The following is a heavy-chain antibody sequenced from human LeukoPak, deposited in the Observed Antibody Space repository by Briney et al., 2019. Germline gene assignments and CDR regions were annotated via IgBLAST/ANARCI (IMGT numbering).Heavy chain of an antibody. CDR3: ARSAYYYDSSGPHRPDWFDP. Sequence: PSQTLSLTCTVSGYSISSGYYWGWIRQPPGKGLEWIGSIYHSGSAYYNPSLKSRVTISVDTSKNQFSLKLSSVTAADTAVYYCARSAYYYDSSGPHRPDWFDPWGQGTLVTVSS. CDR1: GYSISSGYY. J-gene: IGHJ5*02. V-gene: IGHV4-38-2*02. CDR2: IYHSGSA. D-gene: IGHD3-22*01.